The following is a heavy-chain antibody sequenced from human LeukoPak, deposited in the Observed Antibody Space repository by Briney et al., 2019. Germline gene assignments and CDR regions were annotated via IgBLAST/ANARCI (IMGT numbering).Heavy chain of an antibody. V-gene: IGHV1-46*01. D-gene: IGHD1-1*01. Sequence: GASVKVSCTASGYTFTNYYIHWVRQAPGQGLEWMGIINPGGGSTTYAQKFQGRVTMTRDTSTSTGYMDLISLRSEDTAVYYCARDSGFGYFDYWGQGTLVTVSS. CDR1: GYTFTNYY. J-gene: IGHJ4*02. CDR2: INPGGGST. CDR3: ARDSGFGYFDY.